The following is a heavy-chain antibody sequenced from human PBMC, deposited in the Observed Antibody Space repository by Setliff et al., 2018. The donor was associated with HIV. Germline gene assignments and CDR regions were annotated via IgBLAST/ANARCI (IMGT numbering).Heavy chain of an antibody. Sequence: PGGSLRLSCAASGFTFSDYYMSWIRQAPGKGLEWVSYISSSSSYTNYADSVKGRFTISRDNAKNSLYLQMNSLRAEDTAVYYCARASYHYDSSGWVDYWGQGTLVTVSS. D-gene: IGHD3-22*01. J-gene: IGHJ4*02. CDR3: ARASYHYDSSGWVDY. V-gene: IGHV3-11*03. CDR2: ISSSSSYT. CDR1: GFTFSDYY.